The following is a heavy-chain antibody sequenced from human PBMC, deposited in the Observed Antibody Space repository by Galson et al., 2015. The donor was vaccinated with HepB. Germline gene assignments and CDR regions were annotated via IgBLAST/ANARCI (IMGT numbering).Heavy chain of an antibody. V-gene: IGHV3-74*01. Sequence: SLRLSCAASGFTVSSYWMHWVRQVPGKGLVWVSRINGAGNTINYADSVKGRFTISRDNAKNTLFLQMNSLRAEDTAIYYCARGNSGHGNFDSWGQGTLVTVSS. CDR1: GFTVSSYW. J-gene: IGHJ4*02. CDR2: INGAGNTI. D-gene: IGHD1-1*01. CDR3: ARGNSGHGNFDS.